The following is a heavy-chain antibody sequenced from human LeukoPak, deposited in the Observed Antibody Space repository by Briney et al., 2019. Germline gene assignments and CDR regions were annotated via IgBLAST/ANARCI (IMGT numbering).Heavy chain of an antibody. J-gene: IGHJ6*03. CDR3: ARAQGRYYYYYMDV. CDR2: IYYSGST. CDR1: GGSISSSSYY. Sequence: PSETLSLTCTVSGGSISSSSYYWGWIRQPPGKGLEWIGSIYYSGSTYYNPSLKSRVTISVDTSKNQFSLKLSSVTAADTAVYYCARAQGRYYYYYMDVWGKGTTVTVSS. V-gene: IGHV4-39*01.